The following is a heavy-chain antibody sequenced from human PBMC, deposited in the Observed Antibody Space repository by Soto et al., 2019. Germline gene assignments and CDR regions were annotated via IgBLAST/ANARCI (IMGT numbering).Heavy chain of an antibody. CDR3: AREDGVVTGYGMDV. V-gene: IGHV1-2*02. CDR1: GYTFTGYY. Sequence: ASVKVSCKASGYTFTGYYMHWVRQAPGQGLEWMGWINPNSGGTNYAQKFQGRVTMTRDTSISTAYMELSRLRSDDTAVYYCAREDGVVTGYGMDVWGQGITVTVSS. D-gene: IGHD3-3*01. CDR2: INPNSGGT. J-gene: IGHJ6*02.